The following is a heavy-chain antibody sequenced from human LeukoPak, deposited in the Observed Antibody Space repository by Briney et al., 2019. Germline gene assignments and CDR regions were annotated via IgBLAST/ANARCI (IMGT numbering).Heavy chain of an antibody. J-gene: IGHJ4*02. CDR2: IKEDGSEK. D-gene: IGHD2-2*01. CDR1: GFTFSSYW. CDR3: ARVRGYRSSTSCFSNFDY. V-gene: IGHV3-7*01. Sequence: GGSLRLSCAASGFTFSSYWMSWVRQAPGKGLEWVADIKEDGSEKYYVDSVKGRFTISRDNAKNSLYLQMNSLRAEDTAVYYCARVRGYRSSTSCFSNFDYWGQGTLVTVSS.